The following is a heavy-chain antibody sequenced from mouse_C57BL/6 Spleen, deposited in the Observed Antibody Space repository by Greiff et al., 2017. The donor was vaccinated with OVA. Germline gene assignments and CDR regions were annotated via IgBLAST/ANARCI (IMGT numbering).Heavy chain of an antibody. CDR2: ISSGSSTI. Sequence: DVKLVESGGGLVKPGGSLKLSCAASGFTFSDYGMHWVRQAPEKGLEWVAYISSGSSTIYYADTVKGRFTISRDNAKNTLFLQMTSLRSEDTAMYYSATSLFIRDADYFDDWGKGTTVTVSS. CDR1: GFTFSDYG. J-gene: IGHJ1*03. CDR3: ATSLFIRDADYFDD. D-gene: IGHD1-1*01. V-gene: IGHV5-17*01.